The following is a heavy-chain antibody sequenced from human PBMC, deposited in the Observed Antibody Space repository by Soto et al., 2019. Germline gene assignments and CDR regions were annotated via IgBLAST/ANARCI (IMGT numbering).Heavy chain of an antibody. CDR3: ARDATFGTKGGSFDI. V-gene: IGHV3-33*01. Sequence: GGSLRLSCAASGFAFRIYSMHWVRQSPGKGLEWVAVMWYDGTNKYYGESVKGRFTISRDNSENTLYLQMNSLRVEDTAVYYCARDATFGTKGGSFDIWGHGTLVTVSS. D-gene: IGHD3-16*01. CDR2: MWYDGTNK. CDR1: GFAFRIYS. J-gene: IGHJ3*02.